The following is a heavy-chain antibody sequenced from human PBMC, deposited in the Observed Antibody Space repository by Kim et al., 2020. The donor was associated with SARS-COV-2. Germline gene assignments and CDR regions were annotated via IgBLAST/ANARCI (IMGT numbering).Heavy chain of an antibody. CDR3: ARRGSGWY. V-gene: IGHV4-39*01. D-gene: IGHD6-19*01. Sequence: SETLSLTCTVSGGSISSSSYYWGWIRQPPGKGLEGIGSIYYSGSTYYNPSLKSRVTISVDTSKNQFSLKLSSVTAADTAVYYCARRGSGWYWGQGTLVTVSS. J-gene: IGHJ4*02. CDR1: GGSISSSSYY. CDR2: IYYSGST.